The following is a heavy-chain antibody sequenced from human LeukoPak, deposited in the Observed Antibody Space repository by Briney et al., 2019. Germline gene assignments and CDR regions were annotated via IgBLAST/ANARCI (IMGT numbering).Heavy chain of an antibody. CDR3: ARGPYGSGSYY. V-gene: IGHV4-30-4*01. CDR1: GGSISSGDYY. Sequence: PSETLSLTCTVSGGSISSGDYYWSWIRQPPGKGLEWIGYIYYSGTTYYNPSLKSRVTISVDTSKNQFSLKLTSVAAADTAVYFCARGPYGSGSYYWGQGTLVTVSS. CDR2: IYYSGTT. D-gene: IGHD3-10*01. J-gene: IGHJ4*02.